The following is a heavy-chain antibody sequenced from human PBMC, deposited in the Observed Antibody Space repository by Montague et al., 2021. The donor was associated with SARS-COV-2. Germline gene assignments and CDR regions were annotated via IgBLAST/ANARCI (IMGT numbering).Heavy chain of an antibody. Sequence: TLSLTCSVSAGSISSANYYWSWIRQHPGKGLEFIGYIYYSGSSFYNPSLKSRLTISVDTSKNRFSLRLSSVTAADTAIYFCASQSGSYYNYFDLWGQGTLVTVSS. J-gene: IGHJ4*02. CDR2: IYYSGSS. CDR1: AGSISSANYY. V-gene: IGHV4-31*03. D-gene: IGHD1-26*01. CDR3: ASQSGSYYNYFDL.